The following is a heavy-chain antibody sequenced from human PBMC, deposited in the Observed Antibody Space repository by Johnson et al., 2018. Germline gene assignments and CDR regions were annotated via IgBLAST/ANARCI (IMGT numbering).Heavy chain of an antibody. CDR3: AREPSLLGWKLMGLDI. V-gene: IGHV3-33*01. D-gene: IGHD4-23*01. Sequence: QVQLVQSGGGVVQPGRSLRLSCAASGFNFSTYGMHWVRQAPGKGLEWVAVIWYEESNKYHADSVKGRFIISRDNSKNTLYLQMNSLKAEDTAIYYCAREPSLLGWKLMGLDIWGQGTMVTVSS. J-gene: IGHJ3*02. CDR1: GFNFSTYG. CDR2: IWYEESNK.